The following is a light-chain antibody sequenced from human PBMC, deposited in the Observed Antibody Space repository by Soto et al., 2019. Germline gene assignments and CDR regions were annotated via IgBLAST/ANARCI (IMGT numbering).Light chain of an antibody. CDR1: SSDVGGCKY. J-gene: IGLJ1*01. V-gene: IGLV2-14*01. CDR3: TSYASSSISEV. CDR2: EVT. Sequence: QSVLTQPASVSGSPGQSITISCAGTSSDVGGCKYVSWYQQLPGNAPNLIIYEVTIRPSVVSNRFAGSKSGNTASLTIAGLQDEDEDDYYSTSYASSSISEVFGSGTKVTVL.